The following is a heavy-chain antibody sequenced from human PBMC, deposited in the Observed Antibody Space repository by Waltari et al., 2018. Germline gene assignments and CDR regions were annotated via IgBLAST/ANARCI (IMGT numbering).Heavy chain of an antibody. CDR1: GYRFPTFA. V-gene: IGHV1-3*01. J-gene: IGHJ4*02. D-gene: IGHD2-2*01. CDR2: INAGNNKI. Sequence: QVQHVQSGAEGKKPGASVRVSCTASGYRFPTFALHWVRQAPGQGLEWMGWINAGNNKIKYSEKFQGRLTISRDAAASTFYMELSGLKYEDTAVYFCAGSSSTLFDWGQGTQVTVSS. CDR3: AGSSSTLFD.